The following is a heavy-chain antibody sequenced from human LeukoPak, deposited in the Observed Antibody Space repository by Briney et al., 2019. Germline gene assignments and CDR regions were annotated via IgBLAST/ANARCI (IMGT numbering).Heavy chain of an antibody. J-gene: IGHJ4*02. CDR2: INPSGGST. D-gene: IGHD2-2*01. V-gene: IGHV1-46*01. Sequence: GASVKVSCKASGYTFTSYYMHWVRQAPGQGLEWMGIINPSGGSTSYAQKFQGRVTMTRDMSTSTVYMELSSLRSEDTAVCYCARATYIVVVPAAMSGSFDYWGQGTLVTVSS. CDR1: GYTFTSYY. CDR3: ARATYIVVVPAAMSGSFDY.